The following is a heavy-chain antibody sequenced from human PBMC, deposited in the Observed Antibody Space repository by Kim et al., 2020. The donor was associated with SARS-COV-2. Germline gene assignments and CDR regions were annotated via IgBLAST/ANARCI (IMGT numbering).Heavy chain of an antibody. D-gene: IGHD3-22*01. CDR1: GGSISSSNW. CDR3: ATFNVYYDSSGYYSDY. Sequence: SETLSLTCAVSGGSISSSNWWSWVRQPPGKGLEWIGEIYHSGSTNYNPSLKSRVTISVDKSKNQFSLKLSSVTAADTAVYYCATFNVYYDSSGYYSDYWGHGTLVTVSS. J-gene: IGHJ4*01. V-gene: IGHV4-4*02. CDR2: IYHSGST.